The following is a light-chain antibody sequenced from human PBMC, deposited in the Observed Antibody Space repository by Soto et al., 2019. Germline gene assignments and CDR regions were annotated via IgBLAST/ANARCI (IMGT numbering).Light chain of an antibody. Sequence: EIVLTQSPGILSLSPGERATLSCRASQSVTSDYLAWYQQKPGQAPRLLFYGASTRATGSPDRFSGSGSGTDFTLTISRLEPEDFAVYYCHQYSNSLSTFGQGTKVDIK. CDR1: QSVTSDY. CDR2: GAS. CDR3: HQYSNSLST. V-gene: IGKV3-20*01. J-gene: IGKJ1*01.